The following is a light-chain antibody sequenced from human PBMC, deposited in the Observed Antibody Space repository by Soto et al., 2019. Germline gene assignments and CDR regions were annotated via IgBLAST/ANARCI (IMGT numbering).Light chain of an antibody. CDR2: EGS. Sequence: QSALTQPASVSGSPGQSITISCTGTSSDVGSYNLVSWYQQHQGKAPKLMIYEGSKRPSGVSNRFSGSKSGNTASLTISGLQAEDEADYYCCSYAGSSTFWVFGGGTKLTVL. J-gene: IGLJ3*02. V-gene: IGLV2-23*03. CDR3: CSYAGSSTFWV. CDR1: SSDVGSYNL.